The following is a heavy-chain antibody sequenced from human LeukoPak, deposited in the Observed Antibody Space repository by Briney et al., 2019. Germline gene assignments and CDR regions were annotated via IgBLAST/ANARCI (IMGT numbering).Heavy chain of an antibody. J-gene: IGHJ4*02. CDR1: GFTFSSYG. V-gene: IGHV3-30*18. Sequence: GGSLRLSCAASGFTFSSYGMHWVRQAPGKGLEWVAVISYDGSNKYYADSVKGRFTISRDNSKNTLYLQMSSLRAEDTAVYYCAKRYSGYEIGLDYWGQGTLVTVSS. CDR3: AKRYSGYEIGLDY. CDR2: ISYDGSNK. D-gene: IGHD5-12*01.